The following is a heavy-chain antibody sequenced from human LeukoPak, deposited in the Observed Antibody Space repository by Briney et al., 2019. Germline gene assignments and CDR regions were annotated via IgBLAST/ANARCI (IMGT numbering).Heavy chain of an antibody. D-gene: IGHD5-24*01. CDR3: ARGDGYNFFDY. J-gene: IGHJ4*02. CDR1: GFTFSSYS. Sequence: GGSLRLSCAASGFTFSSYSMNWVRQAPGKGLEWVSYITSSSSTIYYADSVKGRFTISRDNSENTLYLQMKSLRAEDTAVYYCARGDGYNFFDYWGQGTLVTVSS. CDR2: ITSSSSTI. V-gene: IGHV3-48*01.